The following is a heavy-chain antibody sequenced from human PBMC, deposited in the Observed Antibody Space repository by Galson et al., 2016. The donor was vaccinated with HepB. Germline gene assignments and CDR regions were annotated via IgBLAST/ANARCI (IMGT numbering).Heavy chain of an antibody. D-gene: IGHD5-12*01. Sequence: SVKVSCKASGYTFTSFGVSWVRQAPGQGLEWMGWISAYNGETHYAQKFQDRVTMTTDTSTSTAYMELRSLRADDTAIYYCAREWDVDILAPDRDSYAMDVWGQGTTVAVSS. J-gene: IGHJ6*02. CDR3: AREWDVDILAPDRDSYAMDV. CDR1: GYTFTSFG. CDR2: ISAYNGET. V-gene: IGHV1-18*04.